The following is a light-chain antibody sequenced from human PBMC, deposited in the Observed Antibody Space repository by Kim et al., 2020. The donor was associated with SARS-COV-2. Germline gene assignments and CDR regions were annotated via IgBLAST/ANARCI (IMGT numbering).Light chain of an antibody. CDR1: QSVSSSY. J-gene: IGKJ2*01. Sequence: EIVLTQSPGTLSLSPGERATLSCRASQSVSSSYLAWYQQKPGQAPRLLIYGASSRATGIPDRFSGSGSGTDFTLTISRLEPEDFAVYYGQQYGSSPYTFGKGTKLE. CDR3: QQYGSSPYT. CDR2: GAS. V-gene: IGKV3-20*01.